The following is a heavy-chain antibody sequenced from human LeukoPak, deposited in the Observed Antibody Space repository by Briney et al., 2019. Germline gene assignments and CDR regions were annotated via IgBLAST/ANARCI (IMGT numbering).Heavy chain of an antibody. CDR3: ARDDYGDYSRFDP. V-gene: IGHV1-46*01. D-gene: IGHD4-17*01. J-gene: IGHJ5*02. CDR1: GYTFTSNY. Sequence: ASVKVSCMSFGYTFTSNYMHWVRQAPGQGPEWMGVISPSAASTTYAQTFQGRVTITADESTSTAYMELSSLRSEDTVVYYCARDDYGDYSRFDPWGQGTLVTVSS. CDR2: ISPSAAST.